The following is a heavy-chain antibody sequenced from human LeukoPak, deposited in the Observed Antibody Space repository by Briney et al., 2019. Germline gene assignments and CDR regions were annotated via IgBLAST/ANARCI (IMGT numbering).Heavy chain of an antibody. CDR1: GFTFSSYG. J-gene: IGHJ4*02. Sequence: GGSLRLSCAASGFTFSSYGMSWVRQAPGKGLEYVSAISSNGGSTYYANSVKGRFTISRDNSKNTLYLQMNSLRAEDTAVYYCAKRLGIAVAGRYYYYFDYGGQGTLVTVSS. CDR2: ISSNGGST. V-gene: IGHV3-23*01. CDR3: AKRLGIAVAGRYYYYFDY. D-gene: IGHD6-19*01.